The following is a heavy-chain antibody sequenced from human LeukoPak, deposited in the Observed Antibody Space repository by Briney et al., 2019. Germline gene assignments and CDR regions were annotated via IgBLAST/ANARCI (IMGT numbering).Heavy chain of an antibody. D-gene: IGHD3-22*01. CDR1: GGSIRSYY. CDR2: IHYSEST. J-gene: IGHJ1*01. CDR3: ARDQTYYVSSGYYYVTYLQH. V-gene: IGHV4-59*12. Sequence: SETLSLTCTVSGGSIRSYYWGWIRQPPGKGLEWIGYIHYSESTKYNPSLKSRVTMSLDTSKKQFSLNLTSVTAADTAVYYCARDQTYYVSSGYYYVTYLQHWGQGILVTVSS.